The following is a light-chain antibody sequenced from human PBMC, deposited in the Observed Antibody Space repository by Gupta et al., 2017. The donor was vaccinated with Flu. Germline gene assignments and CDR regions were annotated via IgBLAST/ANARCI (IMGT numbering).Light chain of an antibody. CDR3: SSYTTSYTFV. CDR1: GSDVGTYNR. Sequence: QSALTQPLSVSGSPGQSVTISCTGTGSDVGTYNRVSWYRQPPGTAPKLMIYEVSNRPSGVPDRFSGSKSGNTASLTISGLQGEDEADYYCSSYTTSYTFVFGTGTKVTVL. CDR2: EVS. J-gene: IGLJ1*01. V-gene: IGLV2-18*02.